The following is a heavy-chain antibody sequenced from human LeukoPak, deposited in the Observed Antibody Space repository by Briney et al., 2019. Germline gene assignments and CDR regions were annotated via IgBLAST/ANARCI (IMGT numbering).Heavy chain of an antibody. CDR1: GFTFDDYA. D-gene: IGHD3-3*01. V-gene: IGHV3-9*01. Sequence: PGGSLRLSCAASGFTFDDYAMHWVRQAPGKGLEWVSGISWNSGSIGYADSVKGRFTISRDNAKNSLYLQMNSLRAEDTALYYCAKGPGYYDFWSGLPYYFDYWGQGTLVTVSS. CDR3: AKGPGYYDFWSGLPYYFDY. CDR2: ISWNSGSI. J-gene: IGHJ4*02.